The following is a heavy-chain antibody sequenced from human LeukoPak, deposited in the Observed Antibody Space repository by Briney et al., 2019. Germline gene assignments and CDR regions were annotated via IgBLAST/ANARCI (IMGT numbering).Heavy chain of an antibody. J-gene: IGHJ6*03. Sequence: PSETLSLTCTVSGGSISNYYWSWIRQPPGKGLEWIGYIYYSGSTKYNPSLKSRVTISVDTSKNQFSLRLSSVTAADTAVYYCAREISHSSSWYYLLYYYYYMDVWGKGTTVTISS. CDR2: IYYSGST. D-gene: IGHD6-13*01. CDR3: AREISHSSSWYYLLYYYYYMDV. V-gene: IGHV4-59*12. CDR1: GGSISNYY.